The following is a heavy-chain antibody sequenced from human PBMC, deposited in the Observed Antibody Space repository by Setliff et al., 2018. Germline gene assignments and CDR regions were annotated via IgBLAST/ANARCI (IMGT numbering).Heavy chain of an antibody. CDR1: GGSISSGGYY. D-gene: IGHD6-13*01. J-gene: IGHJ4*02. CDR3: ARVSQYSSSWFQGYFDY. V-gene: IGHV4-31*03. Sequence: ASETLSLTCTVSGGSISSGGYYWSWIRQHPGKGLEWIGYIYYSGSTYYNPSLKSRVTISVDTSKNQFSLKLSSVTAADTAVYYCARVSQYSSSWFQGYFDYWGQGTLVTVS. CDR2: IYYSGST.